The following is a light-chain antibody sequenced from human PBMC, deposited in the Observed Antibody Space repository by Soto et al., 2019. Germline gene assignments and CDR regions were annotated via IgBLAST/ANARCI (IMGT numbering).Light chain of an antibody. V-gene: IGKV3-11*01. CDR2: DAS. CDR3: QQRSKWPVT. J-gene: IGKJ4*01. CDR1: QSVSEF. Sequence: EVVLTQSPATLSLSPGERATLSCRASQSVSEFLAWYQQKPGQAPRLLIYDASNRATGIPARFSGSGSGTDFTLTISSLDAEDFALYYCQQRSKWPVTFGGGTKVDIK.